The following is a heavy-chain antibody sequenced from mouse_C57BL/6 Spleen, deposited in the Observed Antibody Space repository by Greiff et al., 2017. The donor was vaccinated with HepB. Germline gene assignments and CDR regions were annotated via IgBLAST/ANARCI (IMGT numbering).Heavy chain of an antibody. Sequence: EVQLVESGPGLVKPSQSLSLTCSVTGYSITSGYYWNWIRQFPGNKLEWMGYISYDGSNNYNPSLKNRISITRDTSKNQFFLKLNSVTTEDTATYYCARNDGDLDYWGQGTTLTVSS. CDR2: ISYDGSN. J-gene: IGHJ2*01. CDR1: GYSITSGYY. CDR3: ARNDGDLDY. V-gene: IGHV3-6*01. D-gene: IGHD2-13*01.